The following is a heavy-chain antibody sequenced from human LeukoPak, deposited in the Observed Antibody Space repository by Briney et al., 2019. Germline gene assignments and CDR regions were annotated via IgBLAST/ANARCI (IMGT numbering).Heavy chain of an antibody. CDR3: ARTHSNYMIDY. CDR2: IYPGESDT. CDR1: GYNFTSYW. J-gene: IGHJ4*02. V-gene: IGHV5-51*01. D-gene: IGHD4-11*01. Sequence: GESLKISRKGSGYNFTSYWISWVRQMPGRGLEWMGIIYPGESDTKYSPSFQGQVTISADKSISTAYLQWGSLKASDTAMYYCARTHSNYMIDYWGQGTLVTVSS.